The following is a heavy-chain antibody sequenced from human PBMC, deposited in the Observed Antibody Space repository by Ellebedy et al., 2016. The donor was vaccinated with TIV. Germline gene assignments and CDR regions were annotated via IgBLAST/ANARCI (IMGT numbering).Heavy chain of an antibody. CDR1: GYTFTSYA. V-gene: IGHV1-3*01. CDR3: ARDQGGWYAALYDY. CDR2: INAGNGNT. D-gene: IGHD6-19*01. J-gene: IGHJ4*02. Sequence: AASVKVSCKASGYTFTSYAMHWVRQAPGQRLEWMGWINAGNGNTKYSQKFQGRVTITRDTSASTAYMELSSLRSEDTAVYYCARDQGGWYAALYDYWGQGTPVTVSS.